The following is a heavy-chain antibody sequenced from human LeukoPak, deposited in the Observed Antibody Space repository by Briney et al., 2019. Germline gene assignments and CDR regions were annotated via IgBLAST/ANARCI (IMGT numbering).Heavy chain of an antibody. D-gene: IGHD5-18*01. CDR3: ARCSSGYSYGNYFDY. CDR2: IWYDGSNK. CDR1: GFTFSSYG. V-gene: IGHV3-33*01. J-gene: IGHJ4*02. Sequence: GGFLRLSCAASGFTFSSYGMHWVRQAPGKGLEWVAVIWYDGSNKYYADSVKGRFTISRDNSKNTLYLQMNSLRAEDTAVYYCARCSSGYSYGNYFDYWGQGTLVTVSS.